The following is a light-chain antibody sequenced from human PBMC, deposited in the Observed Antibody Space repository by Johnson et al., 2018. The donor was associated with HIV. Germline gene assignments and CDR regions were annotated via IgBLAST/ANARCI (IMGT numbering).Light chain of an antibody. CDR1: SSNIGNNY. V-gene: IGLV1-51*02. CDR2: ENN. CDR3: AIWSGSRN. Sequence: QSVLTQPPSFSAAPGQKVTISCSGSSSNIGNNYVSWYQQLPGTAPKLLIYENNKRPSGIPDRFSGSKSGTSDTLGITGLQPGDEADYYCAIWSGSRNIGTGTKVTVL. J-gene: IGLJ1*01.